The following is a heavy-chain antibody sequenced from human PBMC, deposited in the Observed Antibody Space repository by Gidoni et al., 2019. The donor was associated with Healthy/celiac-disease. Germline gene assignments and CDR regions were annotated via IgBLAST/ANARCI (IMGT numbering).Heavy chain of an antibody. V-gene: IGHV3-30*18. Sequence: QVQRGESGGGVVRPGRSLRLSCAASGFTFSSYGMHWVRQAPGKGLEWVAVISYDGSNKYYADSVKGRFTISRDNSKNTLYLQMNSLRAEDTAVYYCAKDLSSGVIHLGLDYWGQGTLVTVSS. CDR2: ISYDGSNK. CDR1: GFTFSSYG. J-gene: IGHJ4*02. D-gene: IGHD3-16*02. CDR3: AKDLSSGVIHLGLDY.